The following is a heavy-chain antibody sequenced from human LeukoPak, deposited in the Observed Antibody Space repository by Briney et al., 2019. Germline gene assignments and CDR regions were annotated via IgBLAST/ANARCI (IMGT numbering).Heavy chain of an antibody. Sequence: GGSLRLSCAASGFPFSSYTIHWVRQVPGEGLEYVSAISGNGGSTYYADSVKGRFTISRDNSKNTLYLRMGSLTTEDMGVYYCAKGVGFSTGWYYFDSWGQGTLVTVSS. J-gene: IGHJ4*02. CDR3: AKGVGFSTGWYYFDS. V-gene: IGHV3-64*02. D-gene: IGHD6-19*01. CDR2: ISGNGGST. CDR1: GFPFSSYT.